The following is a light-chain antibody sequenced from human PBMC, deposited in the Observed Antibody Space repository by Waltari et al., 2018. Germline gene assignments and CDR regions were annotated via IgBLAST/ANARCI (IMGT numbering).Light chain of an antibody. Sequence: DIQLTQSPSFLSASVGDRVTITCRASQGISSYLAWYQQKPGKAPKLLIYAASTLQSGVPSRFSGRGSGTEFTLTITSLQPADFATYYCQQLNSFPTFGQGTRLEIK. V-gene: IGKV1-9*01. CDR2: AAS. CDR3: QQLNSFPT. CDR1: QGISSY. J-gene: IGKJ5*01.